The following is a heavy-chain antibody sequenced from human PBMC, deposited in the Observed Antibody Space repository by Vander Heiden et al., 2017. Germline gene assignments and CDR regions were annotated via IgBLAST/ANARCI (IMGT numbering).Heavy chain of an antibody. CDR2: ISDSGGNT. V-gene: IGHV3-23*01. CDR3: AKDGPGCGGDCYSDY. Sequence: EVQLLESGGGLVQPGGSLRLSCAASGSTFSSYGMSWVRQAPGKGLEWVSAISDSGGNTYYADSVKGRFTISRDNSKNTLYLQMNSLRAEDTAVYDCAKDGPGCGGDCYSDYWGQGTLVTVSS. J-gene: IGHJ4*02. D-gene: IGHD2-21*02. CDR1: GSTFSSYG.